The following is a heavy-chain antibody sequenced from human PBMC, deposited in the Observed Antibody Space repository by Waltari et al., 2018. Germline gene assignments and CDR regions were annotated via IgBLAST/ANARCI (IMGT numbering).Heavy chain of an antibody. Sequence: QVQLQESGPGLVKPSETLSLTCGVSGGPFSGYYWGWIRQPPGKGLEWIGYIGGRTGSTDYNPSLTSRVTISRDTSKNQFALRLRSVTAAETAIYYCATGAHYGYYHDAFDFWGQGLRVTVSS. J-gene: IGHJ3*01. V-gene: IGHV4-59*12. CDR3: ATGAHYGYYHDAFDF. D-gene: IGHD3-3*01. CDR1: GGPFSGYY. CDR2: IGGRTGST.